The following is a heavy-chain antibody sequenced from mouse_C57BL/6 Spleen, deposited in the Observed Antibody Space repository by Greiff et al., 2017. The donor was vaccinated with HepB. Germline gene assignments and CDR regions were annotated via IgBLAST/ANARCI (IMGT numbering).Heavy chain of an antibody. CDR3: TRWAKLLRYAMDY. J-gene: IGHJ4*01. Sequence: VQLVESGAELVRPGASVTLSCKASGYTFTDYEMHWVKQTPVHGLEWIGAIDPETGGTAYNQKFKGKAILTADKSSSTAYMELRSLTSEDSAVYYCTRWAKLLRYAMDYWGQGTSVTVSS. D-gene: IGHD1-1*01. V-gene: IGHV1-15*01. CDR1: GYTFTDYE. CDR2: IDPETGGT.